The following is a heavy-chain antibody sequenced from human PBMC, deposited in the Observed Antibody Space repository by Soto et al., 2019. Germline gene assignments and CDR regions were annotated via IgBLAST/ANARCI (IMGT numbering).Heavy chain of an antibody. CDR2: IIPIFGTA. CDR1: GVPFSSYA. D-gene: IGHD6-19*01. J-gene: IGHJ4*02. CDR3: ARGSHSPGIAVAGYYY. Sequence: QVQLVQSGAEVKKPGSSVKVSCKASGVPFSSYAISWVRQAPGQGLEWMGGIIPIFGTANYAQKFQGRVTITADESTKTAYMELSSLTSEDTAMYYWARGSHSPGIAVAGYYYWGQGTLVTVSS. V-gene: IGHV1-69*01.